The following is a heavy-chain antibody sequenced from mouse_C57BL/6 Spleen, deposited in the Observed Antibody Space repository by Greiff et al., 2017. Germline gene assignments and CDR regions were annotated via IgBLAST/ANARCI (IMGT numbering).Heavy chain of an antibody. CDR2: ISYDGSN. Sequence: ESGPGLVKPSQSLSLTCSVTGYSITSGYYWNWIRQFPGNKLEWMGYISYDGSNNYNPSLKNRISITRDTSKNQFFLKLNSVTTEDTATYYCARDYSKGDYFDYWGQGTTLTVSS. J-gene: IGHJ2*01. CDR3: ARDYSKGDYFDY. CDR1: GYSITSGYY. D-gene: IGHD2-5*01. V-gene: IGHV3-6*01.